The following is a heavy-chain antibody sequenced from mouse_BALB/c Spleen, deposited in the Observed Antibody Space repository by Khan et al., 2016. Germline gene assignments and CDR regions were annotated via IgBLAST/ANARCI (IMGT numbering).Heavy chain of an antibody. CDR2: INTYSGES. D-gene: IGHD1-1*01. Sequence: QIQLVQSGPELKKPGKTVKISCKASGYTFTNYGMNWVKQAPGKGLKWTGWINTYSGESTYADDFKGRFAFSLETSANTAYLQINNLKNEDTATXFCARYRYYYGSSRYFDVWGAGTTVTVSS. V-gene: IGHV9-3-1*01. CDR3: ARYRYYYGSSRYFDV. CDR1: GYTFTNYG. J-gene: IGHJ1*01.